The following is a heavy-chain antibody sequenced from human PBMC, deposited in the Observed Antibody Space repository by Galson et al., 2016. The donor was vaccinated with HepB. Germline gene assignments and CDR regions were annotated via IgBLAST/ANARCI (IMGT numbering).Heavy chain of an antibody. CDR2: ISAYNGNSNT. CDR1: GYTFGNYG. V-gene: IGHV1-18*01. J-gene: IGHJ4*02. CDR3: ASDFCSGGSCSPPLGY. D-gene: IGHD2-15*01. Sequence: SVKVSCKASGYTFGNYGISWVRQAPGQGLEWMAWISAYNGNSNTDYAQKFQGRVSMTTDPSTSTAYMELTSLKSDDTAVYYCASDFCSGGSCSPPLGYWGQGTLVTVSS.